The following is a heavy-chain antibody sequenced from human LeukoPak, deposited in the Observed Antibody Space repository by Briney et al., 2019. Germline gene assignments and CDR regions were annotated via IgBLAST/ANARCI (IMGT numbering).Heavy chain of an antibody. CDR3: ARKITMVRGVSYFDY. Sequence: SETLSLTCTVSGGSVSRSPYYWGWIRQPPGKGLEWIGEINHSGSTNYNPSLKSRVTISVDTSKNQFSLKLSSVTAADTAVYYCARKITMVRGVSYFDYWGQGTLVTVSS. CDR1: GGSVSRSPYY. J-gene: IGHJ4*02. CDR2: INHSGST. D-gene: IGHD3-10*01. V-gene: IGHV4-39*07.